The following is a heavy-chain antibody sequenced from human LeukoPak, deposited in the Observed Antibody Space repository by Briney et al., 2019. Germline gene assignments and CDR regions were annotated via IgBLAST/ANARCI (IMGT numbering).Heavy chain of an antibody. CDR2: IYYSGST. D-gene: IGHD2-2*01. Sequence: SSETLSLTCTVSGGSISSGGYYWSWIRQHPGKGLEWIGYIYYSGSTYYNLSLKSRVTISVDTSKNQFSLKLGSVTAADTAVYYCAREVPAADKSWFDPWGQGTLVTVSS. J-gene: IGHJ5*02. CDR1: GGSISSGGYY. V-gene: IGHV4-31*03. CDR3: AREVPAADKSWFDP.